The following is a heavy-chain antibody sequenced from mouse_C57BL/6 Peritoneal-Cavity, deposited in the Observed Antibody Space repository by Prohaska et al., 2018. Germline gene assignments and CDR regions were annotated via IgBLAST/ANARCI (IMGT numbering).Heavy chain of an antibody. J-gene: IGHJ2*01. CDR2: IFPGSGST. Sequence: VKQRPGQVLEWIGWIFPGSGSTYYNEKFKGKATLTVDKSSSTAYMLLSSLTSEDSAVYFCARGQFITTVVAFDYWGQGTTLTVSS. D-gene: IGHD1-1*01. CDR3: ARGQFITTVVAFDY. V-gene: IGHV1-75*01.